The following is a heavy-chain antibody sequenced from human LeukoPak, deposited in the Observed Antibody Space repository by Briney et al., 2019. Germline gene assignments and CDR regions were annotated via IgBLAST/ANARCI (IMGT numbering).Heavy chain of an antibody. V-gene: IGHV3-21*06. D-gene: IGHD3-9*01. CDR3: ARGHYDILTASYKWTPDY. J-gene: IGHJ4*02. CDR1: GFTFSTYN. CDR2: ITSSGAYT. Sequence: NSGGSLRLSCAASGFTFSTYNMNWVRQAPGKGLEWVSSITSSGAYTYYADSVKGRFTTSRDNAKNSLSLQMSSLRAEDTAVYYCARGHYDILTASYKWTPDYWGQGILVTVSS.